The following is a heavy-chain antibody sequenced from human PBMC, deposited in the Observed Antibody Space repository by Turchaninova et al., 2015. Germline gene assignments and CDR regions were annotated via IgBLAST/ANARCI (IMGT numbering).Heavy chain of an antibody. CDR1: GCTFSFDG. Sequence: QMQLVESGGGGGQPGRSLCLSWARVGCTFSFDGIHWVLQAPGKGLEWVAVMRADKRSRYYADSLKGRITVSRDNSNNTVYLQMSSLRAEDTAVYYCARDSDTTSRYSQFDFWGHGTLVTVSS. CDR3: ARDSDTTSRYSQFDF. J-gene: IGHJ4*01. D-gene: IGHD1-26*01. CDR2: MRADKRSR. V-gene: IGHV3-33*01.